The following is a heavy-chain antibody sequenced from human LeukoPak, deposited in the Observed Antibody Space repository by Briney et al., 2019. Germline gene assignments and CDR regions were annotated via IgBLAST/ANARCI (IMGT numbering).Heavy chain of an antibody. D-gene: IGHD2-15*01. CDR1: GFTFDDYT. CDR2: ITWDGGST. J-gene: IGHJ4*02. CDR3: ARDFAEYCSGGSCQAFDY. Sequence: PGGSLILSCAASGFTFDDYTMHWVRQAPGKGLEWVSLITWDGGSTYYADSVKGRFTISRDNSKNSLYLQMNSLRPEDTAVYYCARDFAEYCSGGSCQAFDYWGQGTVVTVSS. V-gene: IGHV3-43*01.